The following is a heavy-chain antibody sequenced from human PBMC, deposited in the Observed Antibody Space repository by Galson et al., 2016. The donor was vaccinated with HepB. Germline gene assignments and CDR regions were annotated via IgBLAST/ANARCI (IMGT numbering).Heavy chain of an antibody. V-gene: IGHV3-33*01. D-gene: IGHD4-17*01. CDR1: GFTFSSYG. J-gene: IGHJ6*02. Sequence: SLRLSCAASGFTFSSYGMHWVRQAPGKGLKWVAAIWYDGSNKQFADSVKGRFTISRDNSKNTVYLQMNSLRAEDTAVYYCARGDYGAYSPFGMDVWGQGTTVTVSS. CDR3: ARGDYGAYSPFGMDV. CDR2: IWYDGSNK.